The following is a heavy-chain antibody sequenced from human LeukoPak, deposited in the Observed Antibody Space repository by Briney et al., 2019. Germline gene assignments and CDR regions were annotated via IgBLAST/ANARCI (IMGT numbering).Heavy chain of an antibody. CDR3: AKDSPFPEGMYGMDV. CDR1: GFTFSSYA. Sequence: GGSLRLSCAASGFTFSSYAMSWVRQAPGRGLEWVSAISGSGGSTYYADSVKGRFTISRDNSKNTLYLQMNSLRAEDTAVYYCAKDSPFPEGMYGMDVWGQGTTVTVSS. D-gene: IGHD1-14*01. CDR2: ISGSGGST. J-gene: IGHJ6*02. V-gene: IGHV3-23*01.